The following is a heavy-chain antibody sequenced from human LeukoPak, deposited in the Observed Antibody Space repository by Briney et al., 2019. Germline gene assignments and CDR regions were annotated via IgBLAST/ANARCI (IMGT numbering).Heavy chain of an antibody. J-gene: IGHJ4*02. V-gene: IGHV1-2*02. D-gene: IGHD2-15*01. CDR2: INPNSGGT. CDR1: GYTFTGYY. Sequence: ASVKVSCKASGYTFTGYYIHWVRQAPGQGLEWMGWINPNSGGTNYAQKFQGRVTMTRDTSISTAYMELRSLTSDDMAVYYCARVKDLDFWGQGTPVTVSS. CDR3: ARVKDLDF.